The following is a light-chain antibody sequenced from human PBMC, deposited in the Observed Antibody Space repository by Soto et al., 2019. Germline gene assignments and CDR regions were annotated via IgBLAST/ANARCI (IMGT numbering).Light chain of an antibody. CDR3: QQYNAYSQS. Sequence: DIQMTQSPSTLSASVGDRVTITCRASESVSRWLAWDQQKPGRTPKLLIYQASTLETGGPSRFSGSGSGTEFALAISRLQPDDFATYYCQQYNAYSQSFGQGTKVEIK. V-gene: IGKV1-5*03. CDR2: QAS. CDR1: ESVSRW. J-gene: IGKJ1*01.